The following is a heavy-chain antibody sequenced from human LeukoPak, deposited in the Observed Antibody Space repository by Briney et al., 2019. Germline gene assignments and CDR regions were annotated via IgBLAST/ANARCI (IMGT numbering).Heavy chain of an antibody. D-gene: IGHD4-17*01. Sequence: PGRSLRLSCAASGFTFSSYCMHWVRQAPGQGLEWVAVISFDGSNQYYADSVKGRFTIYRDNFKNTVYLQMNSLRAEETAVYYCAKSHPPTVTTEEGEYLQHWGQGTLVTVSS. V-gene: IGHV3-30*18. CDR2: ISFDGSNQ. CDR1: GFTFSSYC. J-gene: IGHJ1*01. CDR3: AKSHPPTVTTEEGEYLQH.